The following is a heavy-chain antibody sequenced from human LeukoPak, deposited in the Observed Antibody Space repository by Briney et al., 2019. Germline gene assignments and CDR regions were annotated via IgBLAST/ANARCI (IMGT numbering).Heavy chain of an antibody. D-gene: IGHD3-3*01. CDR2: IIPIFGTA. Sequence: SVKVSCKASGGTFSSYAISWVRQAPGQGLEWMGGIIPIFGTANYAQKFQGRVTITADESTSTAYMELSSLRSEDTAVYYCARVAQYDFWSGYSDAFDIWGQGTMVTVSS. CDR1: GGTFSSYA. CDR3: ARVAQYDFWSGYSDAFDI. J-gene: IGHJ3*02. V-gene: IGHV1-69*13.